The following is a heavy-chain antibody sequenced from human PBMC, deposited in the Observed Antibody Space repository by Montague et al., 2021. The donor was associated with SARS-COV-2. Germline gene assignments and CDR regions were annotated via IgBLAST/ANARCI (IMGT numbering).Heavy chain of an antibody. CDR2: INHSGST. CDR1: GGSFSGYY. J-gene: IGHJ5*02. V-gene: IGHV4-34*01. Sequence: SETLSLTCAVYGGSFSGYYWSWIRQPPGTGLEWIGVINHSGSTKYNPSLKSRVTISVDTSKNQFSLTLSSVTAADPAVYYCASLTLGYCSSTSCFSDRFDPWGQGTLVTVSS. D-gene: IGHD2-2*01. CDR3: ASLTLGYCSSTSCFSDRFDP.